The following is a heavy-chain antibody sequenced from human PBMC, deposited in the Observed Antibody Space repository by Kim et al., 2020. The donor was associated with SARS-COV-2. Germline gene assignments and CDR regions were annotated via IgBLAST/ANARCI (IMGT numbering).Heavy chain of an antibody. CDR2: INAGNGNT. CDR1: GYTFTSYA. J-gene: IGHJ6*02. Sequence: ASVKVSCKASGYTFTSYAMHWVRQAPGQRLEWMGWINAGNGNTKYSQKFQGRVTITRDTSASTAYMELSSLRSEDTAVYYCASTGRPYYDILTGYSSSSYYYYGMDVWGQGTTVTVSS. CDR3: ASTGRPYYDILTGYSSSSYYYYGMDV. D-gene: IGHD3-9*01. V-gene: IGHV1-3*01.